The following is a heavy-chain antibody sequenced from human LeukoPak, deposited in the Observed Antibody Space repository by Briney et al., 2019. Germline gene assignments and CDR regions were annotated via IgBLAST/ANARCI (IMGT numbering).Heavy chain of an antibody. CDR3: AKVAKYYYGPETYYFFEQ. CDR1: GFTVSSNY. Sequence: GGSLRLSCAASGFTVSSNYMSWVRQAPGKGLEWVANINQDGTEKYYVDSVKGRFTISRDYAKNSLYLQMNSLRVEDTAVYYCAKVAKYYYGPETYYFFEQWGQGTPVTASS. D-gene: IGHD3-10*01. J-gene: IGHJ4*02. CDR2: INQDGTEK. V-gene: IGHV3-7*01.